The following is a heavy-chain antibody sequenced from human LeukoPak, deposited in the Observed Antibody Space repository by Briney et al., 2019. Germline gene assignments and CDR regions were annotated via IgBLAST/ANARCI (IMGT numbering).Heavy chain of an antibody. CDR1: GGSISPYY. CDR2: IHSGGTT. Sequence: NPSETLSLTCTVSGGSISPYYWTWLRQSAGKGLDFIGRIHSGGTTNYNPSLASRVSLSVDTSNNQVSLWLSSVTAADTAVYYCARDSPHGYTLGHRYYFMDVWGKGTPVTVS. D-gene: IGHD5-18*01. CDR3: ARDSPHGYTLGHRYYFMDV. V-gene: IGHV4-4*07. J-gene: IGHJ6*03.